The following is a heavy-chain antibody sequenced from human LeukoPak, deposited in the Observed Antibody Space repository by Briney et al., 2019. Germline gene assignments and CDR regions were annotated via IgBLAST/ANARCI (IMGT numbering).Heavy chain of an antibody. CDR3: ARGESSSWYSHYYFDY. V-gene: IGHV1-2*02. D-gene: IGHD6-13*01. CDR2: INPNSGGT. J-gene: IGHJ4*02. Sequence: ASVKVSCKASGYTFTGYYMHWVRQAPGQGLEWMGWINPNSGGTNYVQKFQGRVTMTRDTSISTAYMELSRLRSDDTAVYYCARGESSSWYSHYYFDYWGQGTLVTVSS. CDR1: GYTFTGYY.